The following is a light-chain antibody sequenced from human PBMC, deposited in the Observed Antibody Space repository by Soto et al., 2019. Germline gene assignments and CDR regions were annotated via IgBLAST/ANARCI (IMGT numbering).Light chain of an antibody. V-gene: IGLV1-44*01. CDR2: SND. CDR3: SAWDDSLYLV. J-gene: IGLJ3*02. CDR1: NSNIGSHT. Sequence: QAVVTQPPSASGTPGQTITISCSGSNSNIGSHTVNWYQHLPGTAPKLLIYSNDQRPSGVPDRFSGSKSGTSASLAIYGLQSEDEADYYCSAWDDSLYLVFDEGTKLTVL.